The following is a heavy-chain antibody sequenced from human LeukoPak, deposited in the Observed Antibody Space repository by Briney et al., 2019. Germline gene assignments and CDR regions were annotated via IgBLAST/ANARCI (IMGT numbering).Heavy chain of an antibody. Sequence: PSETLSLTCTVSGGSISSYYWSWIRQPPGKGLGWIGYIYYSGSTNYNPSLKSRVTISVDTSKNQFSLKLSSVTAADTAVYYCARGDYDSSGYPYFDYWGQGTLVTVSS. V-gene: IGHV4-59*01. D-gene: IGHD3-22*01. CDR3: ARGDYDSSGYPYFDY. CDR2: IYYSGST. J-gene: IGHJ4*02. CDR1: GGSISSYY.